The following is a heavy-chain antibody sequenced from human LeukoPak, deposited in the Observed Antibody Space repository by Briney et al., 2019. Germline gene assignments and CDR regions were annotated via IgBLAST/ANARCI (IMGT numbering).Heavy chain of an antibody. CDR2: ISSSSSYI. D-gene: IGHD4-11*01. Sequence: GGSLRLSCAASGFTFSSYAMHWVRQAPGKGLEWVSSISSSSSYIYYADSVKGRFTISRDNAKNSLYLQMNSLRAEDTAVYYCAKVTTTVTTLYYYYYGMDVRGQGTTVTVSS. V-gene: IGHV3-21*04. J-gene: IGHJ6*02. CDR1: GFTFSSYA. CDR3: AKVTTTVTTLYYYYYGMDV.